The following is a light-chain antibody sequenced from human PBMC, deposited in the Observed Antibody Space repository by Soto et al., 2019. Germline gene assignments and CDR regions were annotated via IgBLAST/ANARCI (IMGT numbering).Light chain of an antibody. CDR3: QQYNTWPRYT. V-gene: IGKV3-15*01. Sequence: EIIMTQSPVTLSVSPGERATLSCRASQSVNSNLAWFQQKPGQAPRLVIYGASTRATGIPARFSGSGSGPEFTLTVSSLQSEDFAVYYCQQYNTWPRYTFGQGAKLEIK. CDR2: GAS. J-gene: IGKJ2*01. CDR1: QSVNSN.